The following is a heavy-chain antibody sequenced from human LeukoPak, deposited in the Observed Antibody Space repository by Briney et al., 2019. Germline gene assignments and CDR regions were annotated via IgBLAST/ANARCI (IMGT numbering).Heavy chain of an antibody. V-gene: IGHV1-24*01. Sequence: ASVKVSCKXSRYTLTELSMHWVRQAPRKGPEWMGGFDPEDGETIYAQKSQGRVTMTEDTSTDTAYMELSSLRSEDTAVYYCATLPTDYYDSSGYLDYWGQGTLVTVSS. J-gene: IGHJ4*02. CDR2: FDPEDGET. CDR1: RYTLTELS. D-gene: IGHD3-22*01. CDR3: ATLPTDYYDSSGYLDY.